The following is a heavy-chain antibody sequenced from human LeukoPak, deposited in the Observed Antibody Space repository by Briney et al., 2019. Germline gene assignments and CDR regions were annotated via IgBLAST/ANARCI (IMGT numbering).Heavy chain of an antibody. Sequence: SETLSLTCTVSGGTISSSSYYWGWIRQPPGKGLEGIGSIYYSGSTYYNPSLKSRVTISVDTSKNQFSLKLSSVTAADTAVYYCASSREQQLVDNWFDPWGQGTLVTVSS. J-gene: IGHJ5*02. CDR1: GGTISSSSYY. CDR2: IYYSGST. CDR3: ASSREQQLVDNWFDP. D-gene: IGHD6-13*01. V-gene: IGHV4-39*01.